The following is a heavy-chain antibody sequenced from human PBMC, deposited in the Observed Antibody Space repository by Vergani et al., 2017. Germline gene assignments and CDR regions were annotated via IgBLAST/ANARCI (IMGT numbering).Heavy chain of an antibody. CDR3: ARDPSYYYGSVSYYTRY. CDR1: GGSISSGDYY. D-gene: IGHD3-10*01. V-gene: IGHV4-30-4*08. Sequence: QVQLQESGPGLVKPSQTLSLTCTVSGGSISSGDYYWSWIRQPPGKGLEWIGYIYYSGSTYYNPSLKSRVTISVDTSKNQFSLKLSSVTAADTAVYYCARDPSYYYGSVSYYTRYWGQGTLVTVYS. CDR2: IYYSGST. J-gene: IGHJ4*02.